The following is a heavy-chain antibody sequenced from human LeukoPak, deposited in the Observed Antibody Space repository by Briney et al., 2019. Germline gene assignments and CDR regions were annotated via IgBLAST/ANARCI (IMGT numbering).Heavy chain of an antibody. CDR1: GGTFSSYA. V-gene: IGHV1-69*01. D-gene: IGHD1-1*01. CDR3: AGLPGPDDFQTFDY. Sequence: GSSVKVSCKASGGTFSSYAISWVRQAPGQGLEWMGGIIPIFGTANYAQKFQGRVTITAGESTSTAYMELSSLRSEDTAVYYCAGLPGPDDFQTFDYWGQGTLVTVSS. CDR2: IIPIFGTA. J-gene: IGHJ4*02.